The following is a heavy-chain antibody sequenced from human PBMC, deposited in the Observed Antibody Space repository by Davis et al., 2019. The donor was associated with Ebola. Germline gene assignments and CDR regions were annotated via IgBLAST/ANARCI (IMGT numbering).Heavy chain of an antibody. J-gene: IGHJ4*02. CDR1: GGSFSGYY. V-gene: IGHV4-34*01. Sequence: MPSETLSLTCAVYGGSFSGYYWSWIRQPPGKGLEWIGEINHSGSTNYNPSLKSRVTISVDTSKNQFSLKLSSVTAADTAVYYCATYPSYGDYVDYWGQGTLVTVSS. CDR2: INHSGST. D-gene: IGHD4-17*01. CDR3: ATYPSYGDYVDY.